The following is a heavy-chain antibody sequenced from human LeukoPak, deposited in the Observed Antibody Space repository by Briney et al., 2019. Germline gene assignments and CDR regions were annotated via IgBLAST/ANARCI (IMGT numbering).Heavy chain of an antibody. J-gene: IGHJ5*02. CDR3: ARLQGATIGAKWFDP. CDR1: GFSLTTTRMR. CDR2: IDWDDDK. V-gene: IGHV2-70*04. Sequence: SGPTLVNPTQTLTLTCTFSGFSLTTTRMRVSWIRQPPGKALEWLARIDWDDDKFYSTSLKTRLTISKDTSKNQVVLTMTNMDPVDTATYYCARLQGATIGAKWFDPWGQGTLVTVSS. D-gene: IGHD4/OR15-4a*01.